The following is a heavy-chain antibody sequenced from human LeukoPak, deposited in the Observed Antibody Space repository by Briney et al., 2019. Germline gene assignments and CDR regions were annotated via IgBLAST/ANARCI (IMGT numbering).Heavy chain of an antibody. Sequence: PSETLSLTCTVSGGSISSYYWGWIRQPPGKGLEWIGSIYYSGSTYYNPSLKSRVTISVDTSKNQFSLKLSSVTAADTAVYYCARYSRGSPFDYWGQGTLVTVSS. CDR3: ARYSRGSPFDY. V-gene: IGHV4-39*01. CDR2: IYYSGST. CDR1: GGSISSYY. J-gene: IGHJ4*02. D-gene: IGHD2-21*01.